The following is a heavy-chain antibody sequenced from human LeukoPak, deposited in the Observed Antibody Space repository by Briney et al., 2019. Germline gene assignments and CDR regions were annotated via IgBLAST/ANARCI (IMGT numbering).Heavy chain of an antibody. Sequence: GGSLRLSCAASGFTFSSYEMNWVRQAPGKGLEWVSYISSSGSTIYYADSVKGRFTITRDNAKNSLYLQMNSLRAEDTAVYYCAREYSSSWPYYYYYYYMDVWGKGTTVTVSS. D-gene: IGHD6-13*01. V-gene: IGHV3-48*03. J-gene: IGHJ6*03. CDR3: AREYSSSWPYYYYYYYMDV. CDR2: ISSSGSTI. CDR1: GFTFSSYE.